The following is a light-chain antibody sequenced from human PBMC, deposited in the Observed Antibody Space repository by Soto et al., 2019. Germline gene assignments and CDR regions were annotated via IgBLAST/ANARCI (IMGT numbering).Light chain of an antibody. CDR3: LQYNNYPLT. V-gene: IGKV1-33*01. CDR2: HAF. J-gene: IGKJ3*01. Sequence: DFQLTQSPSSLATSLGDRVTITCQASQDISDSLNWYQQKPGKAPKLLIYHAFNVATGVPSRFSGSRSGTDFTLTISSLQPEDFATYYCLQYNNYPLTFGPGTKVDIK. CDR1: QDISDS.